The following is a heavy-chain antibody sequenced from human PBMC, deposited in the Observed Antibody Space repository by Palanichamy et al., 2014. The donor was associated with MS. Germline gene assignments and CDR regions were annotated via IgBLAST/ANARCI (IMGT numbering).Heavy chain of an antibody. CDR3: AKDMSAYYDGSGYYRPPTGFDY. D-gene: IGHD3-22*01. CDR1: GFTSDDYA. V-gene: IGHV3-9*02. J-gene: IGHJ4*02. Sequence: EVQLVESGGGLVQPGRSLRLSCAASGFTSDDYAIHWVRQAPGKGLEWVSGISWNSGSIGYADSVKGRFTISRDNAKNSLYLQMNSLRAEDTALYYCAKDMSAYYDGSGYYRPPTGFDYWGQGTLVTVSS. CDR2: ISWNSGSI.